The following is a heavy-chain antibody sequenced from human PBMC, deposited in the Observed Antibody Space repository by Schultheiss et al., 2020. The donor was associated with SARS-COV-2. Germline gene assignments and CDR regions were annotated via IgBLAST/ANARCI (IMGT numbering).Heavy chain of an antibody. D-gene: IGHD3-10*01. Sequence: ASVKVSCKASGYTFTGYYMHWVRQAPGQGLEWMGWINPNSGGTNYAQKFQGWVTMTRDTSISTAYMELSRLRSEDTAVYYCARAYLSRARYGSGSFYYYYGMDVWGQGTTVTVSS. CDR3: ARAYLSRARYGSGSFYYYYGMDV. CDR2: INPNSGGT. J-gene: IGHJ6*02. CDR1: GYTFTGYY. V-gene: IGHV1-2*04.